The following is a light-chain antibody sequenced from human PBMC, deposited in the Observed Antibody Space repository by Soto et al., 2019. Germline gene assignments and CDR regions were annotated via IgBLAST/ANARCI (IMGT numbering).Light chain of an antibody. CDR3: QHYNDWPT. CDR1: QSVSSN. CDR2: GAS. J-gene: IGKJ1*01. Sequence: EIVMTKSPATLSISLGECATLSCRASQSVSSNLAWYQQKPGQAPRLLIYGASTRATGIPARFSGSGSGTEFTLTSSILPSEECAVYSCQHYNDWPTFGQGTKVDIK. V-gene: IGKV3-15*01.